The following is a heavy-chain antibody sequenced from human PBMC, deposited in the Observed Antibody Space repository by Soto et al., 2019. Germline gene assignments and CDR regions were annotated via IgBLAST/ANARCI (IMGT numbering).Heavy chain of an antibody. CDR3: ARTAAVRGGRSGWFDP. CDR1: GGSIGSGDYY. D-gene: IGHD3-10*01. J-gene: IGHJ5*02. Sequence: SESLSLTCTVSGGSIGSGDYYWSWIRQPPGKGLEWIGYIYYSGSTYYNPSLKSRVTISVDTSKNQFSLKLSSVTAADTAVYYCARTAAVRGGRSGWFDPWGQGTLVTASS. CDR2: IYYSGST. V-gene: IGHV4-30-4*01.